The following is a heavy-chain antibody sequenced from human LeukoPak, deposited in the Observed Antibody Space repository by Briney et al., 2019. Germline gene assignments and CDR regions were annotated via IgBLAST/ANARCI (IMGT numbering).Heavy chain of an antibody. V-gene: IGHV3-21*01. CDR3: ARGHTVAKGLSFFDY. J-gene: IGHJ4*02. D-gene: IGHD2-21*01. Sequence: GGSLRLSCAASGFTFSPYSMDWVRQAPGKGLEWVSSISSGSSHIYYADSVKGRFTISRDTAKNSLYLQMDSLGAEDTALYYFARGHTVAKGLSFFDYWGQGTLVTVSS. CDR1: GFTFSPYS. CDR2: ISSGSSHI.